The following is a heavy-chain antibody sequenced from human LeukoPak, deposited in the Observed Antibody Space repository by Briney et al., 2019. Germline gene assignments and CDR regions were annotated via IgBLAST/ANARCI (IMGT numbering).Heavy chain of an antibody. J-gene: IGHJ6*02. CDR2: ISGSGGST. V-gene: IGHV3-23*01. CDR3: AKGRSGSYYYYGMDV. Sequence: GGSLRLSCAASGFTFSSYAMSWVRQAPGKGLEWVSAISGSGGSTYYADSVKGRFTISRDNSKNTLYLQMNSLRAEGTAVYYCAKGRSGSYYYYGMDVWGQGTTVTVSS. D-gene: IGHD3-3*01. CDR1: GFTFSSYA.